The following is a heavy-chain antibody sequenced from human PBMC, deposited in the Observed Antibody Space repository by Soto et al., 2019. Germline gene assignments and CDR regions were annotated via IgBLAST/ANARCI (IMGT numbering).Heavy chain of an antibody. D-gene: IGHD3-9*01. CDR1: GFTFSDAW. V-gene: IGHV3-15*07. CDR3: TTDSLFTGQLVRMDN. Sequence: GGSLRLSCAASGFTFSDAWINWVRQAPGKGLEWVGRIKSKIDGGTTDFAAPVKGRFAISRDDSRDMVYMEMYSLKTDDAAVYYCTTDSLFTGQLVRMDNWGHGTLDTVSS. J-gene: IGHJ4*01. CDR2: IKSKIDGGTT.